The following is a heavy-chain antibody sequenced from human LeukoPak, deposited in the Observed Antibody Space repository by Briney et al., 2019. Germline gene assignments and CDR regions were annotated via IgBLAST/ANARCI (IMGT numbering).Heavy chain of an antibody. J-gene: IGHJ4*02. D-gene: IGHD6-13*01. CDR1: GGSISSSSYY. V-gene: IGHV4-39*07. CDR3: ARASRSSSPFDY. Sequence: SETLSLTCTVSGGSISSSSYYWGWIRQPPGKGLEWIGSIYYSGSTNYNPSLKSRVTISVDTSKNQFSLKLSSVTAADTAVYYCARASRSSSPFDYWGQGTLVTVSS. CDR2: IYYSGST.